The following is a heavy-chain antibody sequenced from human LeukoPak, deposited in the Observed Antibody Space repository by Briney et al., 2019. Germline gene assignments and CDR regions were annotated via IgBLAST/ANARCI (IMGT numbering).Heavy chain of an antibody. CDR1: GFTFSTFG. CDR3: AKDLGSTGYLAY. J-gene: IGHJ4*02. Sequence: GRSLRLSCAASGFTFSTFGIHWVRQAPGKGLEWVAVISYDGTDKYYADSVKGRFTISRDNSKNTLYLQMNSLRAEDTAVYYCAKDLGSTGYLAYWGQGALVTVSS. V-gene: IGHV3-30*18. D-gene: IGHD3-22*01. CDR2: ISYDGTDK.